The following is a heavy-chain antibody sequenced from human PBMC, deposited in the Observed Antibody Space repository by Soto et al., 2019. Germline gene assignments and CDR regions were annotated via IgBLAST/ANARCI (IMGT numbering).Heavy chain of an antibody. Sequence: SETLSLTCTVSGGSITHYYWNWIRQPPGKGLEWIGYIYSSGSTNYNPPLKSRVTISVDTSKNQFSLKLSSVIAADTAVYYCARVWDYGDSWGQGTLVTVS. V-gene: IGHV4-59*12. CDR3: ARVWDYGDS. D-gene: IGHD3-10*01. J-gene: IGHJ4*02. CDR2: IYSSGST. CDR1: GGSITHYY.